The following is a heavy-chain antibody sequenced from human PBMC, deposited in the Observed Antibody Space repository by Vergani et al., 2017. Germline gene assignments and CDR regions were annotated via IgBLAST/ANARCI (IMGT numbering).Heavy chain of an antibody. CDR3: ARVRVTIFGVVAGIDV. CDR1: GFTFSSYS. J-gene: IGHJ6*02. V-gene: IGHV3-21*01. CDR2: ISSSSSFI. Sequence: EVQLVESGGGLVKPGGSLRLSCAASGFTFSSYSMNWVRQAPGKGLEWVSSISSSSSFIYYADSVKGRFTISRDNAKNSLYLQMNSLRAEDTAVYYCARVRVTIFGVVAGIDVWGQGTTVTVSS. D-gene: IGHD3-3*01.